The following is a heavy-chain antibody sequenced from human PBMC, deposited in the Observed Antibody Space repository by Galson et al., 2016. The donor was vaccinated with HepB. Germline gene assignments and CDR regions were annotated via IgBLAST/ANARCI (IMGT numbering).Heavy chain of an antibody. J-gene: IGHJ2*01. Sequence: SLRLSCAASGFTFEDYAMHWVRQAPGKGLEWVSGISWNSGSIGYADSVKGRFTISRDNAKNSLYLQMNSLRVEDTAFYYCAKDGGTWGYYYGDWNLDLWGRGTLVTVSS. V-gene: IGHV3-9*01. CDR3: AKDGGTWGYYYGDWNLDL. CDR2: ISWNSGSI. CDR1: GFTFEDYA. D-gene: IGHD3-22*01.